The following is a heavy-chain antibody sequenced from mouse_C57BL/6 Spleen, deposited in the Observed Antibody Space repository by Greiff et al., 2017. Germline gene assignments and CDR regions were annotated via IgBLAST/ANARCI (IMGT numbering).Heavy chain of an antibody. V-gene: IGHV5-9*01. CDR2: ISGGGGNT. Sequence: EVKLVESGGGLVKPGGSLKLSCAASGFPFSSYSISLVRQTPEERLAWVATISGGGGNTYYPDSVKGRFTISRDNAKNTLYLQMSTLRTEDTALYYCARRHYSNWGEAMEYWGQGTSVTVSS. CDR1: GFPFSSYS. CDR3: ARRHYSNWGEAMEY. J-gene: IGHJ4*01. D-gene: IGHD2-5*01.